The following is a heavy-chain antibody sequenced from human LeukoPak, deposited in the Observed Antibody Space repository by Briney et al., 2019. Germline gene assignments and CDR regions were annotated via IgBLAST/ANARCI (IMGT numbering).Heavy chain of an antibody. D-gene: IGHD3-9*01. CDR3: AKDVLRYFDWSRGWFDP. V-gene: IGHV3-23*01. CDR2: ISGSGGST. Sequence: GGSLRLSCAASGFTFSSYAMSWVRQAPGKGLEWVSAISGSGGSTYYADSAKGRFTISRDNSKNTLYLQMNSLRAEDTAVYYCAKDVLRYFDWSRGWFDPWGQGTLVTVSS. CDR1: GFTFSSYA. J-gene: IGHJ5*02.